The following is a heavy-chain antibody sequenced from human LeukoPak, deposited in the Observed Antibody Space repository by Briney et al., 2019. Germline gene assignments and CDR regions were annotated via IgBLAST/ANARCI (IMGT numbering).Heavy chain of an antibody. Sequence: PGGSLRLSCAASGFTFSNYEMNWVRQAPGKGLEWVSYISSSGDIIYYAASVKGRFTISRDNAKNSLYLQMSSLRAEDTAVYYCARGWFDFWGQGTLVTVSS. CDR3: ARGWFDF. V-gene: IGHV3-48*03. CDR1: GFTFSNYE. J-gene: IGHJ4*02. CDR2: ISSSGDII.